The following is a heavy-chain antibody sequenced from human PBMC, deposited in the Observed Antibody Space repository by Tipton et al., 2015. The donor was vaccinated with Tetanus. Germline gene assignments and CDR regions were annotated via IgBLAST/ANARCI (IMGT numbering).Heavy chain of an antibody. CDR1: GGTFSSYA. V-gene: IGHV1-69*09. J-gene: IGHJ6*02. Sequence: QLVQSGAEVKKPGSSVKVSCKASGGTFSSYAISWVRQAPGQGLEWMGRIIPILGIANYAQKFQGRVTITADKSTSTAYMELSSLRSEDTAVYYCGRTGSSSIWDYYYYGMDVWGQGTAVAVSS. CDR3: GRTGSSSIWDYYYYGMDV. CDR2: IIPILGIA. D-gene: IGHD6-6*01.